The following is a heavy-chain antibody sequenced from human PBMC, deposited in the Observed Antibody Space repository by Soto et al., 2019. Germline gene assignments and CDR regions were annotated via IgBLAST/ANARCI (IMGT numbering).Heavy chain of an antibody. CDR3: ARGGISHWAYFYYMDV. CDR2: INHLGSI. CDR1: GGSLSDYF. D-gene: IGHD2-21*01. Sequence: SETLSLTCVVAGGSLSDYFWSWIRQPPGMALEWIGEINHLGSINYNPSLKSRVTMSVDTSKNQFSLTLNSVTAADTATYYCARGGISHWAYFYYMDVWDRGPTVTVS. V-gene: IGHV4-34*01. J-gene: IGHJ6*03.